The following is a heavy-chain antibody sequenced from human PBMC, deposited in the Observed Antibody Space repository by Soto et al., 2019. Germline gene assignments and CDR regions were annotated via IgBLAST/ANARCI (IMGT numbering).Heavy chain of an antibody. V-gene: IGHV4-39*01. CDR1: GGSISSSSYY. J-gene: IGHJ4*02. CDR2: IYYSGST. Sequence: TSETLSLTCTVSGGSISSSSYYWGWIRQPPGKGLEWIGSIYYSGSTYYNPSLKSRVTISVDTSKNQFSLKLSSVTAADTAVYYCARHTMGGYEHNLFDYWGQGTLVTVSS. D-gene: IGHD5-12*01. CDR3: ARHTMGGYEHNLFDY.